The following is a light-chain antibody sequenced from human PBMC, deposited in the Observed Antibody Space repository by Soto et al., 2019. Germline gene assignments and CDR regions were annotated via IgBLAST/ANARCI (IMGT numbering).Light chain of an antibody. V-gene: IGKV1-9*01. J-gene: IGKJ2*01. CDR2: AAS. Sequence: IQLTQSPSSLSASVGDTVTITCRASQDIAIYLAWYQQKPGEAPKLLIYAASTLYGGVPSRFSGSGSGTDFALTITSLQAEDFATYYCQQLSHYPYTFGQGTKLEI. CDR1: QDIAIY. CDR3: QQLSHYPYT.